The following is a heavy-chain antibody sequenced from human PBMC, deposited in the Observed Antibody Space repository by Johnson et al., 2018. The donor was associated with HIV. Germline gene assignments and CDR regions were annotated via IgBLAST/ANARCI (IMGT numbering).Heavy chain of an antibody. D-gene: IGHD4-17*01. Sequence: QVQLVESGGGLVKPGGSLRLSCAAPGLTFSDYYMTWIRQAPGKGLEWVSGINWNGGSTGYADSVKGRFTISRDNAKSSLYLQMNGLRAEDTAVYYCARASTTVTTGDDAFDIWGQGTMVTVSS. CDR2: INWNGGST. CDR1: GLTFSDYY. V-gene: IGHV3-11*04. J-gene: IGHJ3*02. CDR3: ARASTTVTTGDDAFDI.